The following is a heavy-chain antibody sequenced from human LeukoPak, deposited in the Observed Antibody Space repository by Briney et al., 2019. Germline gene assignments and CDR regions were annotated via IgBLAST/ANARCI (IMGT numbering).Heavy chain of an antibody. CDR1: GGSISSYY. CDR3: ARANSYDSSGFLTPRFDY. V-gene: IGHV4-59*01. CDR2: IYYSGST. Sequence: SETLSLTCTVSGGSISSYYWSWIRQPPGKGLEWIGYIYYSGSTNYNPSLKSRVTISVDTSKHQFSLKLSSVTAADTAVYYCARANSYDSSGFLTPRFDYWGQGTLVTVSS. J-gene: IGHJ4*02. D-gene: IGHD3-22*01.